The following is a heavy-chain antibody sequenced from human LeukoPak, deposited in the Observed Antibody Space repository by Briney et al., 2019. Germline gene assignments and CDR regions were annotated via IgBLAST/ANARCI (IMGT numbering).Heavy chain of an antibody. D-gene: IGHD3-16*01. Sequence: GGSLRPSCAASGFNFGSYAMNWVRRAPGKGLEWVSSISSGSSFIYYADSVKGRFTISRDNAKNSLYLQMNSLRAEDTAIYYCARDQGGERWFDPWGQGTLVTVSS. CDR1: GFNFGSYA. CDR3: ARDQGGERWFDP. J-gene: IGHJ5*02. V-gene: IGHV3-21*01. CDR2: ISSGSSFI.